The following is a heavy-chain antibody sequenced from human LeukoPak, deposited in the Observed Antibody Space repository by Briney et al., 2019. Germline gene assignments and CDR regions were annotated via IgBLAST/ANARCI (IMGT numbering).Heavy chain of an antibody. CDR1: GYTFTNYD. V-gene: IGHV1-8*01. CDR2: MTPSNGYT. CDR3: ARGQDFDY. Sequence: ASVKVSCKASGYTFTNYDINWVRQASGQGLEWVGWMTPSNGYTGYAQKFQGRVTVTRDISTSTAYMELSSLTSEDTAVYYCARGQDFDYWGQGTLVTVSS. J-gene: IGHJ4*02.